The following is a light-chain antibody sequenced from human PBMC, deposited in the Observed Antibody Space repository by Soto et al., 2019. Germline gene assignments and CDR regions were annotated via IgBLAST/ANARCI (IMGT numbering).Light chain of an antibody. Sequence: EIVMTQAPATLSVSPGERATLSCRASQSVSSNLAWYQQKPGQAPRLLIYGASTRATGIPARFSGSGSGTDFTLTICSLKSEDFAVYYCQQYNNWPPITFGQGTRLEIK. CDR2: GAS. CDR3: QQYNNWPPIT. J-gene: IGKJ5*01. V-gene: IGKV3-15*01. CDR1: QSVSSN.